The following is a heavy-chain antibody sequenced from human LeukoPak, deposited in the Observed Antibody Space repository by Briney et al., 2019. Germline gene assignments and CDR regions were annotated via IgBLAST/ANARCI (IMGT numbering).Heavy chain of an antibody. CDR2: IYSSGST. V-gene: IGHV4-59*01. CDR3: ARGAAATY. Sequence: SETLSLTCTVSGSSISRYYWSWIRQPPGKGLEWIGYIYSSGSTNYNPCLKSRVTISVDTSKNQFSLKLSSVTAANTAVYYCARGAAATYWGQGTLVTVSS. D-gene: IGHD6-13*01. J-gene: IGHJ4*02. CDR1: GSSISRYY.